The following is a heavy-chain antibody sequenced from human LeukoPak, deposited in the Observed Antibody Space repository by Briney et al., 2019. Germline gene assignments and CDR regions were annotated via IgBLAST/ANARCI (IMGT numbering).Heavy chain of an antibody. CDR1: GFTFSSYW. CDR2: IKQDGSEK. V-gene: IGHV3-7*01. D-gene: IGHD4-17*01. J-gene: IGHJ4*02. CDR3: ARDRRALGTVTRYYFDY. Sequence: GGSLRLSCAASGFTFSSYWMSWVRQAPGKGLEWVANIKQDGSEKYYVDSVKGRFTISRDNAKNSLYLQMNSLRAEDTAVYCCARDRRALGTVTRYYFDYWGQGTLVTVSS.